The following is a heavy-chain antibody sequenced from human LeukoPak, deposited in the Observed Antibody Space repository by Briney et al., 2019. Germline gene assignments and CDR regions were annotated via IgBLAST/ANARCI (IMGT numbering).Heavy chain of an antibody. CDR1: GFTFSSYG. CDR3: AKPLESMTFDY. CDR2: ISYDGSNK. J-gene: IGHJ4*02. D-gene: IGHD2/OR15-2a*01. V-gene: IGHV3-30*18. Sequence: GRSLRLSCAASGFTFSSYGMHWVRQAPGKGLEWVAVISYDGSNKYYADSVKGRFTISRDNSKNTLYLQMNSLRAEDTAVYYCAKPLESMTFDYWGQGTLVTVSS.